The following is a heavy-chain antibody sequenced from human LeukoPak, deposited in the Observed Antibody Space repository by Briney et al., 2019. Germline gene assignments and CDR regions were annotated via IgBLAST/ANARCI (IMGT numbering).Heavy chain of an antibody. CDR2: INHSGST. CDR1: GGSFSGYY. CDR3: ARGSGTFYYDSSGYLNWFDP. D-gene: IGHD3-22*01. Sequence: SETLSLTCAVYGGSFSGYYWSWIRQPPGKGLEWIGEINHSGSTNYNPSLRSQVTISVDTSKNQFSLKLSSVTAADTAVYYCARGSGTFYYDSSGYLNWFDPWGQGTLVTASS. V-gene: IGHV4-34*01. J-gene: IGHJ5*02.